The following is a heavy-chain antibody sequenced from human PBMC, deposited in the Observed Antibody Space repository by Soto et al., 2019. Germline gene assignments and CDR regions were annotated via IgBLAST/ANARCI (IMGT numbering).Heavy chain of an antibody. CDR3: ATSGSYYEFDY. CDR2: ISPNGRNT. D-gene: IGHD1-26*01. CDR1: GFTFSTYA. V-gene: IGHV3-23*01. J-gene: IGHJ4*02. Sequence: PGGSLRLSCAASGFTFSTYALTWVRQAPGKGLEWVSAISPNGRNTYYIDSVKGRFAISRDNSKNTLYLQMNSLRAEDTAVYYCATSGSYYEFDYWGQGTLVTVPQ.